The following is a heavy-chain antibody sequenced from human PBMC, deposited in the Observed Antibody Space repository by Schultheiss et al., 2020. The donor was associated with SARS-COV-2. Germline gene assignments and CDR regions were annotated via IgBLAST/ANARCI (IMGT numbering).Heavy chain of an antibody. CDR2: IYYSGST. Sequence: SQTLSLTCTVSGGSISSGGYYWSWIRQHPGKGLEWIGYIYYSGSTYYNPSLKSRVTISVDKSKNQFSLKLSSVTAADTAVYYCARGQDDYVWDWGQGTLVTVSS. D-gene: IGHD3-16*01. J-gene: IGHJ4*02. CDR1: GGSISSGGYY. V-gene: IGHV4-31*03. CDR3: ARGQDDYVWD.